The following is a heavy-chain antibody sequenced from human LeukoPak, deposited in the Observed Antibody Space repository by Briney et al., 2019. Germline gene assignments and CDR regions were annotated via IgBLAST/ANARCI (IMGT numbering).Heavy chain of an antibody. CDR2: INHSGGT. Sequence: SETLSLTCAVYGGSFSGYYWSWIRQPPGKGLEWIGEINHSGGTNYNPSLKSRVTISVDTSKNQFSLKLSSVTAADTAVYYCARAIAMVRANDAFDIWGQGTMVTVSS. V-gene: IGHV4-34*01. J-gene: IGHJ3*02. CDR1: GGSFSGYY. CDR3: ARAIAMVRANDAFDI. D-gene: IGHD3-10*01.